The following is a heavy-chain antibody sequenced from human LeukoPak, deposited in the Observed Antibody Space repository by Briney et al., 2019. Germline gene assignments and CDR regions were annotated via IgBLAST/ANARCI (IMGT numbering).Heavy chain of an antibody. D-gene: IGHD6-19*01. J-gene: IGHJ6*03. Sequence: PSETLSLTCTVSGGSISSYYWSWIRQPAGKGLEWIGRIYTSGSTNYNPSLKSRVTMSVDTSKNQFSLKLSSVTAADTAVYYCARCSSGWRKTYYYYYYMDVWGKGTTVTISS. V-gene: IGHV4-4*07. CDR2: IYTSGST. CDR1: GGSISSYY. CDR3: ARCSSGWRKTYYYYYYMDV.